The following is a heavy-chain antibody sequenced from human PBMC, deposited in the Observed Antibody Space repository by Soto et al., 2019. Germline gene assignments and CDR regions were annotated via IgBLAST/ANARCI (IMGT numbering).Heavy chain of an antibody. V-gene: IGHV4-59*01. CDR3: ARMYYYDSSGYSYYFDY. D-gene: IGHD3-22*01. CDR2: IYYSGST. J-gene: IGHJ4*02. Sequence: PSETLSLTCPFSGGSISSYYWIWIRQPPGKGLEWIGYIYYSGSTNYNPSLKSRVTISVDTSKNQFSLKLSSVTAADTAVYYCARMYYYDSSGYSYYFDYWGQGTLVTVSS. CDR1: GGSISSYY.